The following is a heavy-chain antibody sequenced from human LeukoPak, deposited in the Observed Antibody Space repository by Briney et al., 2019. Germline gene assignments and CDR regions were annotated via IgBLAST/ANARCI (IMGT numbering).Heavy chain of an antibody. V-gene: IGHV3-7*01. CDR1: GFTFSSYW. CDR3: ATGSPYYDFWSGSQDYSYYYGMDV. J-gene: IGHJ6*02. D-gene: IGHD3-3*01. CDR2: IKQDGSEK. Sequence: GGSLRLSCAASGFTFSSYWMSWVRQAPGKGLEWVANIKQDGSEKYYVDSVKGRFTISRDNAKNSLYLQMNSLRAEDTAVYYCATGSPYYDFWSGSQDYSYYYGMDVWGQGTTVTVSS.